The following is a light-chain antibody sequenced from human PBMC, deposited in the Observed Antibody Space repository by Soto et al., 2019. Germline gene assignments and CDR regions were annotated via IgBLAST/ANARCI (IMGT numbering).Light chain of an antibody. Sequence: QSVLTQPTSVSGAPGQRVTISCTGSSSSIGAGYGVHWYQQFPGTAPRLLIYADNNRPSGVPERFSGSKSGSSASLAITGLLAEDEADYYCQSYDSSLHVVFGGGTKLTVL. V-gene: IGLV1-40*01. J-gene: IGLJ2*01. CDR2: ADN. CDR1: SSSIGAGYG. CDR3: QSYDSSLHVV.